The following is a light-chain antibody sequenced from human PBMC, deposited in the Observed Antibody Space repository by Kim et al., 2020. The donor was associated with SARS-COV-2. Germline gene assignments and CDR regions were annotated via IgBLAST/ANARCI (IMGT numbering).Light chain of an antibody. Sequence: QSALTQPRSVSGSPGQSVTISCTGTSSDVGGYNYVSWYQQHPGKAPKLMIYDVSKRPSGVPDRFSGSKSGNTASLTISGLQAEDEAHYYCCSYAGSYREVFGGGTQLTVL. CDR1: SSDVGGYNY. CDR2: DVS. V-gene: IGLV2-11*01. J-gene: IGLJ2*01. CDR3: CSYAGSYREV.